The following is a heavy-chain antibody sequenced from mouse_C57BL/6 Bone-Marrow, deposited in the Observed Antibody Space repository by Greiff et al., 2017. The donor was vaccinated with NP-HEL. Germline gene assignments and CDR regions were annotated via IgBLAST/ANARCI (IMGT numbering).Heavy chain of an antibody. V-gene: IGHV1-26*01. CDR2: INPNNGGT. D-gene: IGHD1-1*01. CDR1: GYTFTDYY. CDR3: ARRSGYYYGSSYGY. Sequence: EVQLQQSGPELVKPGASVKISCKASGYTFTDYYMNWVKQSHGKSLEWIGDINPNNGGTSYNQKFKGKATLTVDKSSSTAYMELRSLTSEDSAVYYCARRSGYYYGSSYGYWGQGTTLTVSS. J-gene: IGHJ2*01.